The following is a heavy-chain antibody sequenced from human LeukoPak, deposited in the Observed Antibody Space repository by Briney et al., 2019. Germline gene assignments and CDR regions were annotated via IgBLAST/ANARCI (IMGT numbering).Heavy chain of an antibody. Sequence: SETLSLTCTVSGVSISSGGYYWSWIRQHPGKGLEWIGYIYYSGSTYYNPSLKSRVTISVDTSKNQFSLKLSSVTAADTAVYYCARDRMVREGIYFDLWGRGTMVTVSS. CDR2: IYYSGST. J-gene: IGHJ2*01. CDR1: GVSISSGGYY. V-gene: IGHV4-31*03. CDR3: ARDRMVREGIYFDL. D-gene: IGHD3-10*01.